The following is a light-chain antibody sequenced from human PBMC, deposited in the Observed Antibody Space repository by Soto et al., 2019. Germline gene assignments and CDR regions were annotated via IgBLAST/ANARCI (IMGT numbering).Light chain of an antibody. J-gene: IGKJ1*01. V-gene: IGKV1-5*03. Sequence: DIQMTQSPSTLSGSVGDRVTITCRASQTISSWLAWYQQKPGKAPKLLIYKASTLKSGVPSRFSGSGSGTEITLTSSSLQPDDFATYYRQHYNSYSEAFGQGTKVDIK. CDR3: QHYNSYSEA. CDR1: QTISSW. CDR2: KAS.